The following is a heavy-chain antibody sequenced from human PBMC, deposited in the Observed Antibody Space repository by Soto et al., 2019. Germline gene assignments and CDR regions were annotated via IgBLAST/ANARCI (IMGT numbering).Heavy chain of an antibody. CDR3: AKVLSTTVYYYYGMDV. D-gene: IGHD1-1*01. V-gene: IGHV3-30*18. CDR1: GFTFSSYG. J-gene: IGHJ6*02. Sequence: QVQLVESGGGVVQPGRSLRLSCAASGFTFSSYGMHWVRQAPGKGLEWVAVISYDGSNKYYADSVKGRFTISRDNSKNTLYLQMNSLRDEDTAVDYCAKVLSTTVYYYYGMDVWGQGTTVTVSS. CDR2: ISYDGSNK.